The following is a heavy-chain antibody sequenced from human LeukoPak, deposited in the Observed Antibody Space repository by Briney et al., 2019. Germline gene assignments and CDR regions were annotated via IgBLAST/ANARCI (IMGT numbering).Heavy chain of an antibody. Sequence: GGSLRLSCAASGFTVSSNYMTWVRQAPGKGLEWVSIIYNDGNTFYADSVKGRFTISRDNSKNTLYLQMNSLRAEDTAVYYCARTYGNSGLEYFDFWGQGTLVTVSS. V-gene: IGHV3-53*01. J-gene: IGHJ4*02. CDR2: IYNDGNT. CDR1: GFTVSSNY. CDR3: ARTYGNSGLEYFDF. D-gene: IGHD1-1*01.